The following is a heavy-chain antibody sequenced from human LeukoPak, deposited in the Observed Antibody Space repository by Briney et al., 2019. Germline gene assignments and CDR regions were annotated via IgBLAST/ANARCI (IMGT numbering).Heavy chain of an antibody. CDR3: ARGLYCSSSTSCYDYGMDV. CDR1: GGTFRSYG. V-gene: IGHV1-69*01. Sequence: SVKVSCKTSGGTFRSYGLNWVRQAPGQGLEWMGGFIPILGIPKYAQNLQGRVTITADESTSTGYMELSSLRYEDAAVYYCARGLYCSSSTSCYDYGMDVWGQGTTVTVSS. CDR2: FIPILGIP. D-gene: IGHD2-2*01. J-gene: IGHJ6*02.